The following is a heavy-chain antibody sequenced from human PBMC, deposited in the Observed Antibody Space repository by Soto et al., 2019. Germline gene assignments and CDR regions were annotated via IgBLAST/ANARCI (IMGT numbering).Heavy chain of an antibody. CDR2: IYSGGST. Sequence: EVQLVETGGGLIQPGGSLRLSCAASGFTVSSNYMSWVRQAPGKGLEWVSVIYSGGSTYYADSVKGRFTISRDNSKNTLYLQMNSLRAEDTAVYYCARSISWSLLDYWGQGTLVTVSS. V-gene: IGHV3-53*02. CDR1: GFTVSSNY. D-gene: IGHD6-13*01. J-gene: IGHJ4*02. CDR3: ARSISWSLLDY.